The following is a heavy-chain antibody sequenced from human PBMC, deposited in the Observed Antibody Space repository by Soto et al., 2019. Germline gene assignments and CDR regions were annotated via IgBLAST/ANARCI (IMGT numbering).Heavy chain of an antibody. D-gene: IGHD1-1*01. J-gene: IGHJ4*02. CDR3: ARGRYGDY. V-gene: IGHV1-18*01. Sequence: QVHLVQSGAEVKKPGASVKVSCKGSGYAFTTYGITWVRQAPGQGLEWMGWISAHNGNTNYAQKLQGRVTVTRDTPTSTADMELRRLRSVGTAVYYCARGRYGDYWGQGALVTVSS. CDR1: GYAFTTYG. CDR2: ISAHNGNT.